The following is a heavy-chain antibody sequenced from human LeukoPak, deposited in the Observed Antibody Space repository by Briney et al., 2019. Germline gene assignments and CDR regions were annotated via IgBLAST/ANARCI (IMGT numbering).Heavy chain of an antibody. D-gene: IGHD2-8*02. V-gene: IGHV4-59*01. CDR2: IYYSGST. CDR1: GGSISSYY. Sequence: PSETLSLTCTVSGGSISSYYWSWSRQPPGKGLEWIGYIYYSGSTNYNPSLKSRVTISVDTSKNQFCLKLSSVTAADTAVYYCARDPFCKSYRWQKGAFDISGHGTMVTVSS. J-gene: IGHJ3*02. CDR3: ARDPFCKSYRWQKGAFDI.